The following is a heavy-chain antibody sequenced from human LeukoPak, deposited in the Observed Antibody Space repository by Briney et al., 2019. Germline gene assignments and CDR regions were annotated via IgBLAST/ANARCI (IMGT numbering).Heavy chain of an antibody. CDR2: ISSSSSYI. CDR1: GFTFSSYE. J-gene: IGHJ4*02. Sequence: GGSLRLSCAASGFTFSSYEMNWVRQAPGKGLEWVSSISSSSSYIYYADSVKGRFTISRDNAKNSLYLQMNSLRAEDTAVYYCARTGIAAAGSYFDYWGQGTLVTVSS. V-gene: IGHV3-21*01. CDR3: ARTGIAAAGSYFDY. D-gene: IGHD6-13*01.